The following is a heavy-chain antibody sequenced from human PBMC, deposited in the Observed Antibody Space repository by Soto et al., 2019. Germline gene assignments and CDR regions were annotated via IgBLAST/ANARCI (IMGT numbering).Heavy chain of an antibody. CDR3: ARESHDILTGPPWVWYFDI. V-gene: IGHV4-34*01. CDR1: GWSFSGYY. Sequence: QVQLQQWGAGPLRHLETLSLTCGVSGWSFSGYYWAWIRQSPGKGLEWIGEINDRGSINYTPSLKSRVSISVDTSKNHYSLNLRSVTAADTAVYYCARESHDILTGPPWVWYFDIWGRGTLVTVSS. D-gene: IGHD3-9*01. J-gene: IGHJ2*01. CDR2: INDRGSI.